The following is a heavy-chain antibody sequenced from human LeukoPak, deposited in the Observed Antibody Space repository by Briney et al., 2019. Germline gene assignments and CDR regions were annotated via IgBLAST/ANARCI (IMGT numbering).Heavy chain of an antibody. CDR2: INPSGGGT. Sequence: ASVKVSCKASGYTFTSYYMHWVRQAPGQGLEWMGIINPSGGGTSYAQKFQGRVTMTRDTSTSTVYMELSSLRSEDTAVYYCTRARGYYDSSGYSNHFDYWGQGTLATVSS. CDR3: TRARGYYDSSGYSNHFDY. CDR1: GYTFTSYY. J-gene: IGHJ4*02. D-gene: IGHD3-22*01. V-gene: IGHV1-46*01.